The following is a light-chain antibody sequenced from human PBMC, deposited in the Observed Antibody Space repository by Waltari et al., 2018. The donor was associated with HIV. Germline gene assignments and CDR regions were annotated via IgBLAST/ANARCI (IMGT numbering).Light chain of an antibody. CDR1: QSVLYSSNNKNY. CDR2: WAS. CDR3: QQRGGWPQS. V-gene: IGKV4-1*01. Sequence: DIVMTQSPDSLAVSLGERATINCKSSQSVLYSSNNKNYLAWYQQKPGQPPKLLIYWASTRESGVPDRFSGSGSGTDFTLTISSLEPEDFAIYHCQQRGGWPQSFGQGTKLEIK. J-gene: IGKJ2*03.